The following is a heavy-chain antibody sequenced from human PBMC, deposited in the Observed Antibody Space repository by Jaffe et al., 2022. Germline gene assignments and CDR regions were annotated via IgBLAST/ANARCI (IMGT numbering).Heavy chain of an antibody. V-gene: IGHV4-34*01. CDR2: INHSGST. CDR3: ARGSGKKRDNWFDP. D-gene: IGHD3-10*01. Sequence: QVQLQQWGAGLLKPSETLSLTCAVYGGSFSGYYWSWIRQPPGKGLEWIGEINHSGSTNYNPSLKSRVTISVDTSKNQFSLKLSSVTAADTAVYYCARGSGKKRDNWFDPWGQGTLVTVSS. J-gene: IGHJ5*02. CDR1: GGSFSGYY.